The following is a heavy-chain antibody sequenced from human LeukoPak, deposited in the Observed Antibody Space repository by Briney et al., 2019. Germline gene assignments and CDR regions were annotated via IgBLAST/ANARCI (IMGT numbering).Heavy chain of an antibody. CDR2: INPNSGGT. V-gene: IGHV1-2*02. J-gene: IGHJ6*02. CDR3: ARTPLASSSWSQYYYYGMDV. CDR1: GYTFTGYY. D-gene: IGHD6-13*01. Sequence: ASVKVSCKASGYTFTGYYMHWVRQAPGQGLEWMGWINPNSGGTNYAQKFQGRVTMTRDTSISTAYMELSRLRSDDTAVYYCARTPLASSSWSQYYYYGMDVWGQGTTVTVSS.